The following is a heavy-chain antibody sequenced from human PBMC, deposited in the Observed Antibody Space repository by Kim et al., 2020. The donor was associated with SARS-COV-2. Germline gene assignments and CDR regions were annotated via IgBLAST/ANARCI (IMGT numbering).Heavy chain of an antibody. CDR1: GFTFGDYG. D-gene: IGHD6-19*01. V-gene: IGHV3-20*04. CDR2: INWNGGST. J-gene: IGHJ6*02. CDR3: ARGGKQWLTYYYYGMDV. Sequence: GGSLRLSCAASGFTFGDYGMSWVRQAPGKGLEWVSGINWNGGSTGYADSVKGRFTISRDNAKNSLYLQMNSLRAEDTALYYCARGGKQWLTYYYYGMDVWGQGTTVTVSS.